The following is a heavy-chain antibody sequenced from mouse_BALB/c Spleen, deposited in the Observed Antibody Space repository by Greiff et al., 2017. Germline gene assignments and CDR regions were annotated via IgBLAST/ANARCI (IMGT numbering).Heavy chain of an antibody. D-gene: IGHD2-14*01. CDR2: ISSGGGST. J-gene: IGHJ4*01. Sequence: EVQRVESGGGLVKPGGSLKLSCAASGFAFSSYDMSWVRQTPEKRLEWVAYISSGGGSTYYPDTVKGRFTISRDNAKNTLYLQMSSLKSEDTAMYYCARWYDDYAMDYWGQGTSVTVSS. V-gene: IGHV5-12-1*01. CDR3: ARWYDDYAMDY. CDR1: GFAFSSYD.